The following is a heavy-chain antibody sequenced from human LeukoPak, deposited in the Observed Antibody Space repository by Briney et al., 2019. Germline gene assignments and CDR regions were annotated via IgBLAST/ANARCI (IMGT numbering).Heavy chain of an antibody. CDR1: GFTFSNAW. CDR2: IKSKTDGGTT. Sequence: GGSLRLSCAASGFTFSNAWMSWVRRAPGKGLEWVGRIKSKTDGGTTDYAAPVKGRFTISRDDSKNTLYLQMNSLKTEDTAVYYCTTPPFSGGAHLGYGMDVWGQGTTVTVSS. D-gene: IGHD5-12*01. CDR3: TTPPFSGGAHLGYGMDV. V-gene: IGHV3-15*01. J-gene: IGHJ6*02.